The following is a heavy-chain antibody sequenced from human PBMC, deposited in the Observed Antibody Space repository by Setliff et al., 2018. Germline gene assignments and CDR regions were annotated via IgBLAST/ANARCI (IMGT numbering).Heavy chain of an antibody. CDR2: INHSGST. J-gene: IGHJ4*02. CDR1: GGSFSGYY. D-gene: IGHD5-12*01. CDR3: ARGGVQRWLQSHYFDY. V-gene: IGHV4-34*01. Sequence: SETLSLTCAVYGGSFSGYYWSWIRQPPGKGLEWIGEINHSGSTNYNPSLKSRVTISVDTSKNQFSLKLSSVTAADTAVYYCARGGVQRWLQSHYFDYWGQGTLGTVSS.